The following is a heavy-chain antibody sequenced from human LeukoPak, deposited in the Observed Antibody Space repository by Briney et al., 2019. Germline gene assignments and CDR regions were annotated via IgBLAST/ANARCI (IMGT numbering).Heavy chain of an antibody. D-gene: IGHD1-26*01. J-gene: IGHJ4*02. CDR3: ARDRSLGATDFDY. Sequence: SVKVSCKASGGTFSSYAISWVRQAPGQGLEWMGGIIPIFGTANYAQKFQGRVTITADESTSTAYMELSSLRSEDTAVYYCARDRSLGATDFDYWGQGTLVTVSS. V-gene: IGHV1-69*13. CDR2: IIPIFGTA. CDR1: GGTFSSYA.